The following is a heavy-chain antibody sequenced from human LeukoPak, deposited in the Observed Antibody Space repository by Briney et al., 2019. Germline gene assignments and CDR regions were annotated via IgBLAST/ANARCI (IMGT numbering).Heavy chain of an antibody. CDR2: ISDDGSNK. CDR3: ARVDDLDAFAV. V-gene: IGHV3-30*19. Sequence: GGSLRLSCAASGFTFSSYGMHWVRQVPGKGLEWVAVISDDGSNKYYADSVKGRFTISRDNSKNTLYLQMNSLRAEDTAVYYCARVDDLDAFAVWGQGTMVIVFS. CDR1: GFTFSSYG. J-gene: IGHJ3*01. D-gene: IGHD2-2*03.